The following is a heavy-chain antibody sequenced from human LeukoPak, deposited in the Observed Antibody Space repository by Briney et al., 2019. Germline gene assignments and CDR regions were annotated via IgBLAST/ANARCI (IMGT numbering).Heavy chain of an antibody. CDR2: IYPGDSDT. D-gene: IGHD5-12*01. CDR3: ARQYSGYDSWFDP. V-gene: IGHV5-51*01. J-gene: IGHJ5*02. CDR1: GYSFPSYW. Sequence: GESLKISCKGSGYSFPSYWIGWVRQMPGKGLEWMGIIYPGDSDTKYSPSFQGHVTISADKSISTAYLQWSSLKASDTAMYYCARQYSGYDSWFDPWGQGTLVTVSS.